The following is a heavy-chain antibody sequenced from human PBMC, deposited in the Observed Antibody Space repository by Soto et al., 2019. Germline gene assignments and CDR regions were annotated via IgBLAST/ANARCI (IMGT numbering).Heavy chain of an antibody. J-gene: IGHJ4*02. CDR3: AKAMGPDWLARLDC. V-gene: IGHV3-9*01. CDR1: GFTFDDYA. CDR2: ISWNSGAI. Sequence: EVQLVESGGGWVQPGRSLRLSSAVSGFTFDDYAMHWVRQAPGEGLEWVSGISWNSGAIGNADSVKGRFTVLRDNAKCTLYLQMNSLRTEDTALYYCAKAMGPDWLARLDCWGQGTLVTVSS. D-gene: IGHD3-9*01.